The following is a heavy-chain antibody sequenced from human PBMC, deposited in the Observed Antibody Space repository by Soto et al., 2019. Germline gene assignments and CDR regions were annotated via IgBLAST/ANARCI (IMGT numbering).Heavy chain of an antibody. CDR2: SRSKAHTYAT. D-gene: IGHD2-15*01. CDR3: SSVRSYCSGGTCPQNPPPFDY. CDR1: GFALSDSA. V-gene: IGHV3-73*01. J-gene: IGHJ4*02. Sequence: EAQLVESGGGLVQPGGSLKVSCAASGFALSDSAVHWVRQASGKGLEWVGRSRSKAHTYATTYAESVNGRFTISRDESMNTVYLQMNSLKTEDTAVYYCSSVRSYCSGGTCPQNPPPFDYWGQGTLVTVSS.